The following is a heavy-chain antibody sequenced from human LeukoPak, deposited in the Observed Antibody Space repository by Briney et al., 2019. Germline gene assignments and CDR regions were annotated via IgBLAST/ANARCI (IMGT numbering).Heavy chain of an antibody. J-gene: IGHJ5*02. CDR3: AKSAGDVWYNWFDT. Sequence: PRGSLRLSCAASGFTFGGYAMTWVRQAPGSGLEWVSAISANGDATYYADSVKGRFTISRDNSKNTLHLQMNSLRAEDTAVYYCAKSAGDVWYNWFDTWGQGTLVTVSS. CDR1: GFTFGGYA. V-gene: IGHV3-23*01. D-gene: IGHD1-14*01. CDR2: ISANGDAT.